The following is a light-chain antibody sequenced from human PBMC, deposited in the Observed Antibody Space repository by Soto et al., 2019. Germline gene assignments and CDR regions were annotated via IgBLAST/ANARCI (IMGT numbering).Light chain of an antibody. J-gene: IGKJ5*01. Sequence: DIQMTQSPSSLSVSVGDRVTITCRASQRVGKYLAWFQQKPGRAPESLIYDISTLQSRVPSKFSGSGSGTDFTLTINSLQPEDSATYYCQQYHTYPRTFGQGTRLEIK. CDR2: DIS. V-gene: IGKV1-16*02. CDR3: QQYHTYPRT. CDR1: QRVGKY.